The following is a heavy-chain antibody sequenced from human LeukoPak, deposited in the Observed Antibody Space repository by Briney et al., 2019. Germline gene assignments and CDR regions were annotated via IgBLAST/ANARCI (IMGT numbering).Heavy chain of an antibody. J-gene: IGHJ6*02. D-gene: IGHD3-10*01. CDR3: AREGYYHGSGTYSPPKYYGMDV. CDR2: ISDYNGNT. V-gene: IGHV1-18*01. Sequence: AASVKVSCKAPGYTFSLYGLSWVRQAPGQGVEWMGWISDYNGNTDYAQKFQGRVRLTTDTGTTTAYMELRSLRPDDTAVYFCAREGYYHGSGTYSPPKYYGMDVWGQGTMVTVSS. CDR1: GYTFSLYG.